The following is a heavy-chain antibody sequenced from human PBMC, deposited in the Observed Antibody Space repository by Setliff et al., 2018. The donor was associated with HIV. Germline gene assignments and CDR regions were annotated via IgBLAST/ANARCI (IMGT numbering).Heavy chain of an antibody. J-gene: IGHJ3*02. CDR3: ANSHSAYFVDAFDI. CDR1: GYSFTSYW. D-gene: IGHD3-22*01. Sequence: PGESLKISCKGSGYSFTSYWIAWVRQMPGKGLEWMGIIHPGDSDLRYSPSFQGQVTISADKSSSTAYLQWSSLKASDTAMYYCANSHSAYFVDAFDIWGQGTMVTVSS. V-gene: IGHV5-51*01. CDR2: IHPGDSDL.